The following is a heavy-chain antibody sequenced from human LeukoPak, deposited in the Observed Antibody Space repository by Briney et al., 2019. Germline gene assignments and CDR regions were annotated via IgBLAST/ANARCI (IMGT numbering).Heavy chain of an antibody. Sequence: ASVKVSCKASGYSFTSYGISWVRQAPGQGLEWMGWISAYNGNTNYAQKLQGRVTMTTDTSTSTAYMELRSLRSDDTAVYYCARATGYCSGGSCYGWYGFDYWGQGTLVTVSS. CDR2: ISAYNGNT. V-gene: IGHV1-18*01. J-gene: IGHJ4*02. CDR1: GYSFTSYG. CDR3: ARATGYCSGGSCYGWYGFDY. D-gene: IGHD2-15*01.